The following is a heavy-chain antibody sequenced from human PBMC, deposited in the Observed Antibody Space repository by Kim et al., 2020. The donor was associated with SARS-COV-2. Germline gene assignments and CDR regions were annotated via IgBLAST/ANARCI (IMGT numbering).Heavy chain of an antibody. Sequence: GGSLRLSCAASRFTFSSYAMSWVRQAPGKGLEWVSAIRGVDGSTYYADPGKGRFTISRDDSKNTLYLQMNSLRAEDTAVYYCAKARGDFWSDFDYWGQGTPVTVSS. CDR3: AKARGDFWSDFDY. CDR2: IRGVDGST. CDR1: RFTFSSYA. J-gene: IGHJ4*02. D-gene: IGHD3-3*01. V-gene: IGHV3-23*01.